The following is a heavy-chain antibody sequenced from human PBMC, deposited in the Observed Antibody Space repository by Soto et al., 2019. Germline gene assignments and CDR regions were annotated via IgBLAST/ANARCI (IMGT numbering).Heavy chain of an antibody. CDR2: ISYDGSNK. D-gene: IGHD1-26*01. CDR3: ARDSSGSYPPNAFDI. Sequence: QVQLVESGGGVVQPGRSLRLSCAASGFTFSSYAMHWVRQAPGKGLEWVAVISYDGSNKYYADSVKGRFTISRDNSKNTLYLQMNSLRAEDTAVYYCARDSSGSYPPNAFDIWGQGTMVTVSS. V-gene: IGHV3-30-3*01. J-gene: IGHJ3*02. CDR1: GFTFSSYA.